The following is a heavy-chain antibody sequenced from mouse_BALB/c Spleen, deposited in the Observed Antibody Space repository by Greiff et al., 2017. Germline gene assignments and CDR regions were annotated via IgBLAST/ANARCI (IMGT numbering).Heavy chain of an antibody. Sequence: VQLQQSGAELVRPGASVTLSCKASGYTFTDYEMHWVKQTPVHGLEWIGAIDPETGGTAYNQKFKGKATLTADKSSSTAYMELRSLTSEDSAVYYCTLRGFDYWGQGTTLTVSS. J-gene: IGHJ2*01. CDR3: TLRGFDY. CDR2: IDPETGGT. V-gene: IGHV1-15*01. D-gene: IGHD1-1*01. CDR1: GYTFTDYE.